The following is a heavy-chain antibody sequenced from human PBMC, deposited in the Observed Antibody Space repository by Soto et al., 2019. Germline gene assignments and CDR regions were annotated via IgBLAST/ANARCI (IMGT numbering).Heavy chain of an antibody. CDR2: IIPILGIA. CDR3: ARGQRYCSSTSCYAPEGYYYYYYYMDV. J-gene: IGHJ6*03. D-gene: IGHD2-2*01. CDR1: GGTFSSYT. Sequence: QVQLVQSGAEVKKPGSSVKVSCKASGGTFSSYTISWVRQAPGQGLEWMGRIIPILGIANYAQKFQGRVMITADKSTSTAYMELSILRSEDTAVYYCARGQRYCSSTSCYAPEGYYYYYYYMDVWGKGTTVTVSS. V-gene: IGHV1-69*02.